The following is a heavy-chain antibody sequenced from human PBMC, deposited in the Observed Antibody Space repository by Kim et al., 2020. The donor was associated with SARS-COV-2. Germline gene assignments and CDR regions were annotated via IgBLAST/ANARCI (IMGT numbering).Heavy chain of an antibody. J-gene: IGHJ6*04. CDR3: ARVWGEPPTYYDFWSGYQDV. D-gene: IGHD3-3*01. CDR2: ISSNGGST. Sequence: GGSLRLSCAASGFTFSSYAMHWVRQAPGKGLEYVSAISSNGGSTYYANSVKGRFTISRDNSKNTLYLQMGSLRAEDMAVYYCARVWGEPPTYYDFWSGYQDVWGKGTTVTVSS. CDR1: GFTFSSYA. V-gene: IGHV3-64*01.